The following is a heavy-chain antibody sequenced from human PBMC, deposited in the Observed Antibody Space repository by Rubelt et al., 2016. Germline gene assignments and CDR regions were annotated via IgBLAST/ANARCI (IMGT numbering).Heavy chain of an antibody. Sequence: QVQLQESGPGLVKPSETLSLTCTVSGGSISSYYWSWIRQPPGKGLEWIGYVYYSGSTNYNPSLKSRVTISRDKSTNQFSLNLSCVTADGPALDDCAGLTYGDHNIDYYYGMDVWGQGTTVTVSS. CDR3: AGLTYGDHNIDYYYGMDV. V-gene: IGHV4-59*08. CDR2: VYYSGST. CDR1: GGSISSYY. J-gene: IGHJ6*02. D-gene: IGHD4-17*01.